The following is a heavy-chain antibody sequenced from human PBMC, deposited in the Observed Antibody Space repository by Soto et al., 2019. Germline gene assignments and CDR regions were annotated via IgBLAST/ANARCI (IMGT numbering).Heavy chain of an antibody. CDR3: ARDVPTVTTGGPDY. J-gene: IGHJ4*02. V-gene: IGHV1-18*01. D-gene: IGHD4-17*01. CDR2: ISAYNGNT. CDR1: GYIFTKYG. Sequence: QVQLVQSGAEVKKPGASVKVSCKASGYIFTKYGISWVRQAPGQGLEWMGWISAYNGNTNYAQKLQGRVTMTTDTATSIDYMELMSLTSDDTAVYYCARDVPTVTTGGPDYWGQGSLVTVSS.